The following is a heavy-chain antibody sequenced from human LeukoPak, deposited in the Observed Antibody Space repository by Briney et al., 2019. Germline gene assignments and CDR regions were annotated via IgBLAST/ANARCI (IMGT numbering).Heavy chain of an antibody. CDR1: GGSISSYY. V-gene: IGHV4-34*01. D-gene: IGHD4-23*01. J-gene: IGHJ2*01. Sequence: SETLSLTCTVSGGSISSYYWSWIRQPPGKGLEWIGEINHSGSTNYNPSLKSRVTISVDTSKNQFSLKLSSVTAADTAVYYCARGPWGTVVTVRPFDLWGRGTLVTVSS. CDR3: ARGPWGTVVTVRPFDL. CDR2: INHSGST.